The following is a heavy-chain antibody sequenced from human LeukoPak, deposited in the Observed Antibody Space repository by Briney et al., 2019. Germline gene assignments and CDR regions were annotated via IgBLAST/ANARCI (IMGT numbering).Heavy chain of an antibody. CDR3: ARERGMAVAGPHYYYYMDV. CDR1: GGTFSSYA. Sequence: GASVKVSCKASGGTFSSYAISWVRQAPGQGLEWMGGIIPIFGTANYAQKFQGRVTITTDESTSTAYMELSSLRSEDTAVYYCARERGMAVAGPHYYYYMDVWGKGTTVTVSS. V-gene: IGHV1-69*05. D-gene: IGHD6-19*01. J-gene: IGHJ6*03. CDR2: IIPIFGTA.